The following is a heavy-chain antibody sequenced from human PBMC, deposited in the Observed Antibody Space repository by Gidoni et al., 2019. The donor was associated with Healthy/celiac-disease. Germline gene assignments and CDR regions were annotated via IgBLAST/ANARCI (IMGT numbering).Heavy chain of an antibody. D-gene: IGHD6-6*01. CDR2: IYYSGST. J-gene: IGHJ3*02. CDR3: AREGVGSSSSVSFDI. Sequence: LEWIGYIYYSGSTYYNPSLKSRVTISVDTSKNQFSLKLSSVTAADTAVYYCAREGVGSSSSVSFDIWGQGTMVTVSS. V-gene: IGHV4-31*02.